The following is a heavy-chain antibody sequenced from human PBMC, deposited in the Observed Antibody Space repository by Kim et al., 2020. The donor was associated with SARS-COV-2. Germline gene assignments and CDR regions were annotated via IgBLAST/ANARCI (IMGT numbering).Heavy chain of an antibody. Sequence: SYAQKFQGRVTMTRDTSTSTVYMELSSLRSEDTAVYYCAREGSGSYGYPIWGQGTLVTVSS. D-gene: IGHD1-26*01. CDR3: AREGSGSYGYPI. J-gene: IGHJ4*02. V-gene: IGHV1-46*01.